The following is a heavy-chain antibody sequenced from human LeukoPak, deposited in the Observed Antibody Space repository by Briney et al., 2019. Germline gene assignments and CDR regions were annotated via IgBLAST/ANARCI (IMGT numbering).Heavy chain of an antibody. Sequence: GGSLRLSCAASGFTFSSYSMNWVRQAPGKGLEWVSSISSSSSYIYYADSVKGRFTISRDNAKNSLYLQMNSLRAEDTAVYYCAKDGYCTNGVCYYYYYMDVWGKGTTVTVSS. CDR2: ISSSSSYI. D-gene: IGHD2-8*01. CDR3: AKDGYCTNGVCYYYYYMDV. J-gene: IGHJ6*03. V-gene: IGHV3-21*04. CDR1: GFTFSSYS.